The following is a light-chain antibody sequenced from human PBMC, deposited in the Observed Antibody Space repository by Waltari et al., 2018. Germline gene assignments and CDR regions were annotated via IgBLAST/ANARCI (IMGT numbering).Light chain of an antibody. J-gene: IGKJ3*01. Sequence: VLTQSPGTLSLSPGDRATLSCRASQRVSSNYLAWYQQKPGQAPRLLIYGASSRATGIPDRFSGSGSGTDFTLTISRLEPEDFAVYYCQQYGSSQFTFGPGTKVDIK. V-gene: IGKV3-20*01. CDR2: GAS. CDR3: QQYGSSQFT. CDR1: QRVSSNY.